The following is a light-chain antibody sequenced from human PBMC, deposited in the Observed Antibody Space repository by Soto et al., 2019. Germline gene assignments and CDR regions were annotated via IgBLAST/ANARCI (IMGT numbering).Light chain of an antibody. CDR3: QQYNNWPPIT. V-gene: IGKV3-15*01. Sequence: EIVMTQSPATLSVSPGERATLSCRASQSVSSNLAWYQQKLGQAPRLLIYGASTRDTGIPARFSGSGSGTEFTLTISSLQSEDFAGYYCQQYNNWPPITFGQGTRLEIK. CDR2: GAS. CDR1: QSVSSN. J-gene: IGKJ5*01.